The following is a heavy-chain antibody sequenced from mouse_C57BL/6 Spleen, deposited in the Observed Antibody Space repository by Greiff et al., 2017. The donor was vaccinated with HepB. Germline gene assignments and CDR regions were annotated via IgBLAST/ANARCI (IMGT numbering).Heavy chain of an antibody. J-gene: IGHJ4*01. Sequence: VQLKQSGAELVKPGASVKLSCTASGFNIKDYYMHWVKQRTEQGLEWIGRIDPEDGETKYAPKFQGKATITADTSSNTAYLQLSSLTSEDTAVYYCALYYGSSYRYYAMDYWGQGTSVTVSS. CDR1: GFNIKDYY. CDR2: IDPEDGET. CDR3: ALYYGSSYRYYAMDY. D-gene: IGHD1-1*01. V-gene: IGHV14-2*01.